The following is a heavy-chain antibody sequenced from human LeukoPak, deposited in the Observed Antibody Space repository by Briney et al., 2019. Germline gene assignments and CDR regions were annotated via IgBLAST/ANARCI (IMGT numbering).Heavy chain of an antibody. CDR3: ARRPGEYGGNDFDY. CDR2: IYYSGST. J-gene: IGHJ4*02. V-gene: IGHV4-39*01. Sequence: PSQTLSLTCTVSGGSINSRSDYWGWIRQPPGKGLEWIGSIYYSGSTHYNPSLKSRVTMSIDTSKNQFSLRLSSVTAADTAVYYCARRPGEYGGNDFDYWGQGTLVTVSS. D-gene: IGHD4/OR15-4a*01. CDR1: GGSINSRSDY.